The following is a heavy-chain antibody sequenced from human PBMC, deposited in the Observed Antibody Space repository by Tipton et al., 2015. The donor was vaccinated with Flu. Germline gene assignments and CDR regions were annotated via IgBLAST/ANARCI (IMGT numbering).Heavy chain of an antibody. CDR3: ARSYTFGHIDY. CDR2: ILYSGTT. J-gene: IGHJ4*02. Sequence: SLRLSCTVSGGSISHNNLWGWVRQPPGKGLEWIGEILYSGTTNYNSSLKSRVTISVDKSKNQFFLKLTSVTAADTAVYYCARSYTFGHIDYWGRGTLVTVSA. D-gene: IGHD3-10*01. V-gene: IGHV4-4*02. CDR1: GGSISHNNL.